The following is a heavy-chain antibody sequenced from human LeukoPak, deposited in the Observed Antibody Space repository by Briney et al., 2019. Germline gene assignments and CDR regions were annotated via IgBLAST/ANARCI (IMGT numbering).Heavy chain of an antibody. CDR2: ISSSGSTI. D-gene: IGHD3-3*01. J-gene: IGHJ4*02. V-gene: IGHV3-11*01. CDR1: GFTLSDYY. CDR3: AREAKFWSGYYCY. Sequence: PGGSLRLSCAASGFTLSDYYMSWIRQAPGKGLEWVSYISSSGSTIYYADSVKGRFTISRDNAKDSLYLQMNSLRAEDTAVYYCAREAKFWSGYYCYWGQGTLVTVSS.